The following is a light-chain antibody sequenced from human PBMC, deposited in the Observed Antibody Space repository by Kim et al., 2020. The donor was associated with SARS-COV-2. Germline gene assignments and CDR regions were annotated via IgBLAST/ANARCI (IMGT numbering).Light chain of an antibody. CDR1: SLRSYY. CDR3: NSRDSNDYVV. CDR2: GKD. Sequence: SSELTQDPAVSVALGQTVTITCQGDSLRSYYATWYQQKPGQAPKVVIYGKDNRPSGVPDRFSGSSSGNTAYLTITGTQAGDEADYYCNSRDSNDYVVFGGGTQRPS. J-gene: IGLJ2*01. V-gene: IGLV3-19*01.